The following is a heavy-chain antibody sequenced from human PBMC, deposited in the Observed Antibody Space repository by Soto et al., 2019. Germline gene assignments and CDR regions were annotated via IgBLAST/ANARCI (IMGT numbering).Heavy chain of an antibody. CDR2: ISVFNGYA. J-gene: IGHJ5*01. D-gene: IGHD1-1*01. CDR1: GYSFHSSG. CDR3: SKNGTTWFAS. V-gene: IGHV1-18*01. Sequence: ASVKVSCKTSGYSFHSSGISWVRQAPGQGLEWMGWISVFNGYAHYAQKFQGRVIMTADTFTNTAYMELRGLRSDDTAMYYCSKNGTTWFASWGQGTPVTVSS.